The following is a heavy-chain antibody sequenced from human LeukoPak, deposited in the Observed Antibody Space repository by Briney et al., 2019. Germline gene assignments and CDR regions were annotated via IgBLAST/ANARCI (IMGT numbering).Heavy chain of an antibody. V-gene: IGHV4-59*08. D-gene: IGHD3-22*01. Sequence: SETLSLTCTVSGGSISTYYWSWIRQPPGKGLEWIGCMYSSGSTNYNPSLNSRVTISANTSKNQFSLKLSSVTAADTAVYYCARLDSSGYHSDYCGQGTLVTVSS. CDR1: GGSISTYY. CDR2: MYSSGST. J-gene: IGHJ4*02. CDR3: ARLDSSGYHSDY.